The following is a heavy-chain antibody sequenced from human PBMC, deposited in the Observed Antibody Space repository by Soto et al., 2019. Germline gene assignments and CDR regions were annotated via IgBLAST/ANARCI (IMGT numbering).Heavy chain of an antibody. V-gene: IGHV4-61*08. Sequence: PSETLSLTCTVSGGSISSGDYYWSWIRQPPGKGLEWIGYIYYSGSTNYNPSLKSRVTISVDTSKIQFSLKLSSVTAADTAVYYCARQGILSKFDPWGQGTLVTVSS. J-gene: IGHJ5*02. CDR2: IYYSGST. D-gene: IGHD2-15*01. CDR1: GGSISSGDYY. CDR3: ARQGILSKFDP.